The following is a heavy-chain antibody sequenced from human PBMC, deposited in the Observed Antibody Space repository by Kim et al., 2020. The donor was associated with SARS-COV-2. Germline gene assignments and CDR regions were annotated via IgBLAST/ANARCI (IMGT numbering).Heavy chain of an antibody. CDR1: GFTFSSDG. Sequence: GGSLRLSCAASGFTFSSDGMHWVRQAPGKGLEWVAIISYDGGNKNYADSVKGRFTISSANSKNTLYLQLNSLSAEATAVYHCAKDGEMTTIRAFDSWGQG. J-gene: IGHJ4*02. V-gene: IGHV3-30*18. CDR2: ISYDGGNK. D-gene: IGHD4-4*01. CDR3: AKDGEMTTIRAFDS.